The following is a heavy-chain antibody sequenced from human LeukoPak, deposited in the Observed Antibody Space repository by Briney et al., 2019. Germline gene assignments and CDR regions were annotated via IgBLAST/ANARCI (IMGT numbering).Heavy chain of an antibody. CDR3: ARPSTLRFLEWLLGDSYYYMDV. D-gene: IGHD3-3*01. CDR2: IIPIFGTA. Sequence: SVKVSCKASGGTFSSYAISWVRQAPGQGLEWMGGIIPIFGTANYAQKFQGRVTITTDESTSTAYMELSSLRSEDTAVYYCARPSTLRFLEWLLGDSYYYMDVWGKGTTVTVSS. CDR1: GGTFSSYA. J-gene: IGHJ6*03. V-gene: IGHV1-69*05.